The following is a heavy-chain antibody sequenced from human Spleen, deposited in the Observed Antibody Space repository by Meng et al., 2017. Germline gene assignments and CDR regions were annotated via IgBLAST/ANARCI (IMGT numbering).Heavy chain of an antibody. J-gene: IGHJ3*02. Sequence: GGSLRLSCAASGFTFSSYAMNWVRQAPGEGLEWVSSISGTGGTTHYADSVKGRFTVSRDNSKNTLFLQMNNLRAEDTAVYYCAKGSAYYHTSGYYYNDAFDIWGQGTMVTVSS. V-gene: IGHV3-23*01. CDR2: ISGTGGTT. D-gene: IGHD3-22*01. CDR1: GFTFSSYA. CDR3: AKGSAYYHTSGYYYNDAFDI.